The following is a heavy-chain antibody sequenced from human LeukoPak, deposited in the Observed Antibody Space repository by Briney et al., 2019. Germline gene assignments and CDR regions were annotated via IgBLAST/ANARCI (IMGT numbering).Heavy chain of an antibody. CDR2: ISSSGSAI. Sequence: GGSLRLSCAASGFSFSSYEMNWVRQAPGKALEWVSYISSSGSAISYADSVKGRFTISRDNAKSSLYLQMNSLRAEDTAVYYYARDEVGAATPFGDYWGPGILVTVSS. CDR1: GFSFSSYE. V-gene: IGHV3-48*03. CDR3: ARDEVGAATPFGDY. J-gene: IGHJ4*02. D-gene: IGHD1-26*01.